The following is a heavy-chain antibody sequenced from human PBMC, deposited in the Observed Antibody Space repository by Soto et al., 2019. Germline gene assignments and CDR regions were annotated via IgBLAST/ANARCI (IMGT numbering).Heavy chain of an antibody. J-gene: IGHJ3*01. CDR3: ARGRDGYIKADAFDE. D-gene: IGHD5-18*01. V-gene: IGHV1-46*04. Sequence: QVRLVQSGAEVKKPGASVTVSCKASGYTFTKYYVHWVRQAPGQGLEWMGLINPGIGSTSNAQKLQGSVTMTRHTSTSTVYMEMSSRRCEDTAMYVSARGRDGYIKADAFDEWGQGSMVTVSS. CDR2: INPGIGST. CDR1: GYTFTKYY.